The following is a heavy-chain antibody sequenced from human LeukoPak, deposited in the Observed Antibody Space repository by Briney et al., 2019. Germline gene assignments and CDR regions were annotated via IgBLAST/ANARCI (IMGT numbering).Heavy chain of an antibody. CDR1: GGSISSGSYY. J-gene: IGHJ4*02. Sequence: SETLSLTCTVSGGSISSGSYYWSWIRQPAGKGLEWIGRIYTSGSTNYNPSLKSRVTISVDTSKNQFSLKLSSVTAADTAVYYCARDTGAAAGSRGQGTLVTVSS. V-gene: IGHV4-61*02. CDR2: IYTSGST. CDR3: ARDTGAAAGS. D-gene: IGHD6-13*01.